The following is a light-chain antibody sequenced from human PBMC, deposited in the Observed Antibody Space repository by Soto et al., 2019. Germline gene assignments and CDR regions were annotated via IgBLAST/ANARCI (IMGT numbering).Light chain of an antibody. Sequence: SYELTQPPSVSVAPGRAASITCGGNNIGSKSVHWYQQKPGQAPVLVVYDDSDRPSGIPERFSGSSSGNTATLTISRVEAGDEGDYYCQVWESSGDLDVVFGGGTKVTVL. CDR1: NIGSKS. V-gene: IGLV3-21*02. J-gene: IGLJ2*01. CDR3: QVWESSGDLDVV. CDR2: DDS.